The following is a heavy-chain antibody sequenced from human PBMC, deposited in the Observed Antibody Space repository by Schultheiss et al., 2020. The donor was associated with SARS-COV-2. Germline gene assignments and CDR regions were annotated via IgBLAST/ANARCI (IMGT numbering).Heavy chain of an antibody. CDR1: GGSFSGYY. D-gene: IGHD3-3*01. Sequence: SETLSLTCAVYGGSFSGYYWSWIRQPPGKGLEWIGEINHSGSTNYNPSLKSRVTISVDTSKNQFSLKLSSVTAADTAVYYCARGVGGYYDRNWFDPWGQGTLVTVSS. CDR3: ARGVGGYYDRNWFDP. V-gene: IGHV4-34*01. J-gene: IGHJ5*02. CDR2: INHSGST.